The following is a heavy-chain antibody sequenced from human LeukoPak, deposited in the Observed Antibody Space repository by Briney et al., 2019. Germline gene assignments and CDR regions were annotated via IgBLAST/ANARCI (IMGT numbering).Heavy chain of an antibody. Sequence: PGGSLRLSCAASGFTFSSYAMSWVRQAPGKGLEWVSAISGSGGSTYYADSVKGRFTISGDNSKNTLYLQMNSLRAEDTAVYYCAKGDFWSGYFDIWGQGTMVTVSS. CDR2: ISGSGGST. CDR1: GFTFSSYA. CDR3: AKGDFWSGYFDI. J-gene: IGHJ3*02. V-gene: IGHV3-23*01. D-gene: IGHD3-3*01.